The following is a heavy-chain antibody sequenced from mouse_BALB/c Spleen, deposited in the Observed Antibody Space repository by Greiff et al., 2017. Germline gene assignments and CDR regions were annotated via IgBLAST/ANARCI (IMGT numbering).Heavy chain of an antibody. CDR3: ARDGDWDVDAMDY. CDR1: GFTFTDYY. D-gene: IGHD4-1*01. V-gene: IGHV7-3*02. CDR2: IRNKANGYTT. J-gene: IGHJ4*01. Sequence: EVKLMESGGGLVQPGGSLRLSCATSGFTFTDYYMSWVRQPPGKALEWLGFIRNKANGYTTEYSASVKGRFTISRDNSQSILYLQMNTLRAEDSATYYCARDGDWDVDAMDYWGQGTSVTVSS.